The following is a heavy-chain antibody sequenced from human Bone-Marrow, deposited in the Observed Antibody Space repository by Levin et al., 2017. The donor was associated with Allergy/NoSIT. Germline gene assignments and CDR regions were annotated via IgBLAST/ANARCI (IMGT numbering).Heavy chain of an antibody. V-gene: IGHV3-66*01. CDR1: GLTVSNY. D-gene: IGHD6-13*01. J-gene: IGHJ4*02. Sequence: SCAASGLTVSNYMTWVRQAPGRGLELVSAIYSGGNTFNADSVKGRFTISRDNSKNTLYLQMNSLRVEDTAVYYCASRPGAAAGPLDYWGQGTLVTVSS. CDR2: IYSGGNT. CDR3: ASRPGAAAGPLDY.